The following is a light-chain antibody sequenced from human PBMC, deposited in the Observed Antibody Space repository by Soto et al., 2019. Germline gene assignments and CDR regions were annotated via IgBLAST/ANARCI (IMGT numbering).Light chain of an antibody. Sequence: QSALTQPASVSGSPGQSITISCTGTTSDVGNYNLVSWYQQHPGKAPKVMIYEGSKRRSGVSNRFSDCKTANTAALTNSGGTDAEDEDYYCCPYSITTTVVFGGGTKLTVL. J-gene: IGLJ3*02. CDR3: CPYSITTTVV. CDR1: TSDVGNYNL. V-gene: IGLV2-23*03. CDR2: EGS.